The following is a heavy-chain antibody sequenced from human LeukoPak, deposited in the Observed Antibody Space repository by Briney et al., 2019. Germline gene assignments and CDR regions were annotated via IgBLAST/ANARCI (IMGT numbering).Heavy chain of an antibody. D-gene: IGHD6-19*01. V-gene: IGHV3-23*01. CDR2: ISGSGGST. CDR3: AKLTSGWYPVDY. Sequence: GGSLRLSYAASGFTFSSYAMSWVRQAPGKGLEWVSAISGSGGSTYYADSVKGRFTISRDNFKNTLYLQMNSLRAEDTAVYYCAKLTSGWYPVDYWGQGTLVTVSS. J-gene: IGHJ4*02. CDR1: GFTFSSYA.